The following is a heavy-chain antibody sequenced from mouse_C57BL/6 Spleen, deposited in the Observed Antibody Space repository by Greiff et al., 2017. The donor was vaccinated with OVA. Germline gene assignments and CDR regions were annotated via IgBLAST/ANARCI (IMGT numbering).Heavy chain of an antibody. Sequence: VQLQQSGAELVKPGASVKISCKASGYAFSSYWMNWVKQRPGKGLEWIGQIYPGDGDTNYNGKFKGKATLTADKSSSTAYMQLSSLTSEDSAVYFCARCGYYGSSPYWYFDVWGTGTTVTVSS. CDR2: IYPGDGDT. J-gene: IGHJ1*03. CDR1: GYAFSSYW. CDR3: ARCGYYGSSPYWYFDV. V-gene: IGHV1-80*01. D-gene: IGHD1-1*01.